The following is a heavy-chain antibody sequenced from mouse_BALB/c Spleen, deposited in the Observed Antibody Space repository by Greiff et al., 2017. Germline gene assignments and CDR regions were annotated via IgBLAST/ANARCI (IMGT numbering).Heavy chain of an antibody. CDR3: ARGGNYRDYYAMDY. J-gene: IGHJ4*01. D-gene: IGHD2-1*01. CDR2: INPSSGYT. Sequence: VQLQESGAELARPGASVKMSCKASGYTFTSYTMHWVKQRPGQGLEWIGYINPSSGYTNYNQKFKDKATLTADKSSSTAYMQLSSLTSEDSAVYYCARGGNYRDYYAMDYWGQGTSVTVSS. CDR1: GYTFTSYT. V-gene: IGHV1-4*01.